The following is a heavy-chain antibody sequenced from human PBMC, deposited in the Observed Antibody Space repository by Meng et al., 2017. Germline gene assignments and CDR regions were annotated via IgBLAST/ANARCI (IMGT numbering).Heavy chain of an antibody. J-gene: IGHJ4*02. CDR1: GFRVTDAW. CDR2: INSNSDGGTT. Sequence: RVEVGGGWVKPGGSLRLSCVASGFRVTDAWMGWVRQAPGKGLEWVGRINSNSDGGTTDYAAPVKGRFTISRDDSKNTLYLQMNSLITEDTAVYFCATGAAAADHWGQGTLVTVSS. D-gene: IGHD6-13*01. V-gene: IGHV3-15*01. CDR3: ATGAAAADH.